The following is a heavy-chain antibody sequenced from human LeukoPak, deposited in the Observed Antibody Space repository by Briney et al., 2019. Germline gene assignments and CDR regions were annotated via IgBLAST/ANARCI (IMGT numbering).Heavy chain of an antibody. J-gene: IGHJ4*02. D-gene: IGHD3-22*01. CDR3: ASDYDSSGYYSDY. CDR2: IYSGGST. V-gene: IGHV3-66*01. Sequence: GGSLRLSCAASGFTVSSNYMSWVRQAPGKGLEWVPVIYSGGSTYYADSVKGRFTISRDNSKNTLYLQMNSLRAEDTAVYYCASDYDSSGYYSDYWGQGTLVTVSS. CDR1: GFTVSSNY.